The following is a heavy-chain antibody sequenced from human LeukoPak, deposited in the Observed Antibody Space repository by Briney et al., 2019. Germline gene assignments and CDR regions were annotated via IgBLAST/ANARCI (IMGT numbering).Heavy chain of an antibody. Sequence: ASVKVSCKASGYTFTRNDINWVRQATGQGREWRGWMNPNSGNTGYAQKFQGRLTITRNTSISTPYMELSSLRSEDTAVYYCAREASGIVVVVAANGDWFDPWGQGTLVTVS. CDR3: AREASGIVVVVAANGDWFDP. CDR2: MNPNSGNT. CDR1: GYTFTRND. D-gene: IGHD2-15*01. J-gene: IGHJ5*02. V-gene: IGHV1-8*03.